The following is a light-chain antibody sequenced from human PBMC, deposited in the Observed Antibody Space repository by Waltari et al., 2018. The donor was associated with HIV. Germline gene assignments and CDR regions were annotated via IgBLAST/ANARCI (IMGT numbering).Light chain of an antibody. V-gene: IGLV1-51*02. CDR2: ENN. Sequence: QSVLTQPPSVSAAPGQKVTIPCSGSSSNIGTNYVSWYQQLPGTAPKLLIYENNKRPSGIPDRVSGSKSGTSATLGITGLQTGDEADYYCGTWDSSLSAVVFGGGTKLTVL. J-gene: IGLJ2*01. CDR3: GTWDSSLSAVV. CDR1: SSNIGTNY.